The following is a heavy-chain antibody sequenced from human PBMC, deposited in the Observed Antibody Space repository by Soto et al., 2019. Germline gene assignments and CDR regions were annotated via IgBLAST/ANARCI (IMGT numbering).Heavy chain of an antibody. V-gene: IGHV3-48*03. Sequence: EVQLVESGGGLFQPGGSLRLSCAASGFTFSNYDINWVRQAPGKGPEWISHISSSGEIIYYADSVKGRFTISRDNAKNSLYLQMNSLRGEDTAVYYCAREGSVSSSDYYAYYYGMDVWGQGTTVTVSS. J-gene: IGHJ6*02. CDR2: ISSSGEII. CDR1: GFTFSNYD. CDR3: AREGSVSSSDYYAYYYGMDV. D-gene: IGHD3-10*01.